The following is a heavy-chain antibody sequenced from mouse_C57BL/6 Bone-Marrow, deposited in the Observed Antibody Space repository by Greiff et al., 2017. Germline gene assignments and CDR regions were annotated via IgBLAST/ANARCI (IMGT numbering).Heavy chain of an antibody. CDR1: GFTSSDYG. CDR2: ISSGSSTI. V-gene: IGHV5-17*01. D-gene: IGHD1-1*01. Sequence: EVQLQESGGGLVQPGGSLKLSCAASGFTSSDYGMHWVRQAPEKGLEWVAYISSGSSTIYYADTVKVRFTISRDNAKNTLFLQMTSLRSEDTAMYYCARGMTTVEAWFAYWCQGTLVTVSA. CDR3: ARGMTTVEAWFAY. J-gene: IGHJ3*01.